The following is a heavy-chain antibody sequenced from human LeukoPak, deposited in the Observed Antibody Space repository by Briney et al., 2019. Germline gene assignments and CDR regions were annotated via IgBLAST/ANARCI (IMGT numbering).Heavy chain of an antibody. V-gene: IGHV1-2*02. J-gene: IGHJ4*02. CDR2: INPNSGGT. CDR3: ARGADTAMVIDY. D-gene: IGHD5-18*01. CDR1: GYTFTGYY. Sequence: ALVKVSCKASGYTFTGYYMHWVRQAPGQGLEWMGWINPNSGGTNYAQKFQGRVTMTRDTSISTAYMELSRLRSDDTAVYYCARGADTAMVIDYWGQGTLVTVSS.